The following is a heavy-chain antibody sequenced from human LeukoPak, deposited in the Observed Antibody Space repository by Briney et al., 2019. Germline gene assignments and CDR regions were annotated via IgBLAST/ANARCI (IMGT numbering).Heavy chain of an antibody. D-gene: IGHD3-10*01. J-gene: IGHJ6*03. CDR3: AKNYGSGSYYYYYYMDV. CDR2: IIPIFGTA. Sequence: SVKVSCKASGGTFSSYAISWVRQAPGQGLEWMGGIIPIFGTANYAQKFQGRVTITADESTSTAYMGLSSLRSDDTAVYYCAKNYGSGSYYYYYYMDVWGKGTTVTVSS. CDR1: GGTFSSYA. V-gene: IGHV1-69*13.